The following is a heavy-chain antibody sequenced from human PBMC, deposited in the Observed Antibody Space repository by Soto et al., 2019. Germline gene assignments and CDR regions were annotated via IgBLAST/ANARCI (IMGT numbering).Heavy chain of an antibody. CDR2: ISYDGSNK. J-gene: IGHJ3*02. D-gene: IGHD3-16*01. Sequence: VGSLRLSCAASGFTFSSYGMHWVRQAPGKGLEWVAVISYDGSNKYYADSVKGRFTISRDNSKNTLYLQMNSLRAEDTAVYYCAKLVFGGGAFDIWGQGTMVTVSS. CDR1: GFTFSSYG. CDR3: AKLVFGGGAFDI. V-gene: IGHV3-30*18.